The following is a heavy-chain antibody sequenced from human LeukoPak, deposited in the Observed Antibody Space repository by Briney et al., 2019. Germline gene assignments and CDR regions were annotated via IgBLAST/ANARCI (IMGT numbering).Heavy chain of an antibody. CDR3: ARGLCGGDCYSD. D-gene: IGHD2-21*02. CDR2: ISSTSSYI. CDR1: GFTFSSYF. V-gene: IGHV3-21*01. J-gene: IGHJ4*02. Sequence: GGSLRLSCAASGFTFSSYFMDWVRQAPGKGLEWVSSISSTSSYIYYADSVKGRFTISRDNAKNSLYLQMNSLRAEDTAAYYCARGLCGGDCYSDWGQGTLVTVSS.